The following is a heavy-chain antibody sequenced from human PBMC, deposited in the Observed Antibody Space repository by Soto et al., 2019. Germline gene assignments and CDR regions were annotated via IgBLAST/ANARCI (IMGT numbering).Heavy chain of an antibody. CDR1: GGSISSAAYY. Sequence: QVQLQESGPGLVKPSQTLSLTCTVSGGSISSAAYYWSWIRQHPGKGLEWIGYISHSGSTYYNPSLKSRVIISVDTSKNQFSLSLTSVTAADTAVYYCASEYTYGSNFFDCWGHGALVTVSS. V-gene: IGHV4-31*03. CDR3: ASEYTYGSNFFDC. CDR2: ISHSGST. D-gene: IGHD2-2*02. J-gene: IGHJ4*01.